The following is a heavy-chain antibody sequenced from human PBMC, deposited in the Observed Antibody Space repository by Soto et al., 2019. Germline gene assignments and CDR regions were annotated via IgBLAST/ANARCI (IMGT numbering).Heavy chain of an antibody. D-gene: IGHD5-12*01. Sequence: QVQLVESGGGVVQPGRSLRLSCAASGFTFSSYAMHWVRQTPGKGLEWVAVISHDGSNKKYADSVKGRFTMSRDNSKNTLYLQMNSLRTEDTAVYYGAEERGVATILDYWGQGTLVTVSS. CDR1: GFTFSSYA. V-gene: IGHV3-30*04. CDR3: AEERGVATILDY. J-gene: IGHJ4*02. CDR2: ISHDGSNK.